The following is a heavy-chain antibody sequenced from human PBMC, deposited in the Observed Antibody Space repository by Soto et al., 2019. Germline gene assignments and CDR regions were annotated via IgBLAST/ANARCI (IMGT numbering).Heavy chain of an antibody. CDR1: GFTFSSYA. D-gene: IGHD6-6*01. CDR2: ISYDGSNK. J-gene: IGHJ4*02. V-gene: IGHV3-30-3*01. CDR3: ARDNPLIAARPGFFDY. Sequence: QVQLVESGGGVVQPGRSLRLSCAASGFTFSSYAMHWVHQAPGKGLEWVAVISYDGSNKYYADSVKGRFTISRDNSKNTLYLQMNSLRAEDTAVYYCARDNPLIAARPGFFDYWGQGTLVTVSS.